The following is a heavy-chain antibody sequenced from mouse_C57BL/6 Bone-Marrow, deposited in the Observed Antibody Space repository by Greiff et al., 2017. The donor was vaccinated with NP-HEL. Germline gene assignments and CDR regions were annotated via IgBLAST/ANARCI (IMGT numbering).Heavy chain of an antibody. Sequence: QVQLQQSGSELRSPGSSVKLSCKDFDSEVFPIAYMSWVRQKPGHGCEWIGGILPSIGRTIYGEKFEDKATLDADTRSNTAYLELNSLTSADDAIYYCARTHYDGSSYNYAMDYWGHATSVTASS. CDR1: DSEVFPIAY. V-gene: IGHV15-2*01. D-gene: IGHD1-1*01. CDR2: ILPSIGRT. J-gene: IGHJ4*01. CDR3: ARTHYDGSSYNYAMDY.